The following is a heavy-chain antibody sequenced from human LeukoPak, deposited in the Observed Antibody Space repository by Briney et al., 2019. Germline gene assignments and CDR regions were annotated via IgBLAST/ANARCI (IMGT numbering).Heavy chain of an antibody. Sequence: SQTLSLTCVISGDSVSSNSAAWNWIRQSPSRGLEWLGRTYCRSKWYNDFAVSVNSRITINPDTSKNQFSLQLNSVTPEDTAVYYCARGQRSYYGMDVWGQGTTVTVSS. D-gene: IGHD6-25*01. V-gene: IGHV6-1*01. J-gene: IGHJ6*02. CDR2: TYCRSKWYN. CDR3: ARGQRSYYGMDV. CDR1: GDSVSSNSAA.